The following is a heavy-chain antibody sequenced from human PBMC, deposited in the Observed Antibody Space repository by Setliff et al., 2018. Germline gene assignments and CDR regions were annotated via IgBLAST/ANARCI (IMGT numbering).Heavy chain of an antibody. CDR2: ISRSSTYI. CDR3: TRGHTTVTRHFDY. V-gene: IGHV3-21*01. Sequence: PGGSLRLSCAASGFTFSTHSMNWVRQAPGKGLEWVSSISRSSTYIYYADSMKGRFTISRDNAKNSLYLQMNSLRAEDTAVYYCTRGHTTVTRHFDYWGQGTLVTVSS. D-gene: IGHD4-17*01. J-gene: IGHJ4*02. CDR1: GFTFSTHS.